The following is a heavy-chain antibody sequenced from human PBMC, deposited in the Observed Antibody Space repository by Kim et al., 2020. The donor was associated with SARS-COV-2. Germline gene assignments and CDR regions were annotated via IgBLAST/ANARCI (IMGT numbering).Heavy chain of an antibody. V-gene: IGHV3-30-3*01. D-gene: IGHD3-10*01. CDR1: GFTFSSCA. Sequence: GGSLRLSCAASGFTFSSCAMHWVRQAPGKGLEWVAVISYDGSSKNYADSVKGRFTISRDNSKNTLYLQMNSLRAEDTALYYCARDPWSRHRGLRDSYYGMDVWGQGTTVTVSS. CDR2: ISYDGSSK. J-gene: IGHJ6*02. CDR3: ARDPWSRHRGLRDSYYGMDV.